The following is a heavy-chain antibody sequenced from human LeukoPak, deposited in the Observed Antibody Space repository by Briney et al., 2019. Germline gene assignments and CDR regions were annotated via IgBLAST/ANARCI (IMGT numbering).Heavy chain of an antibody. V-gene: IGHV3-66*01. D-gene: IGHD3-9*01. J-gene: IGHJ4*02. CDR1: GFTVSSNY. CDR3: ASLRYFDWLFDY. CDR2: IYSGGST. Sequence: PGGSLRLSCAASGFTVSSNYMSWVRQAPGKGLEWVSVIYSGGSTYYADSVKGRFTISRDNSKNTLYLQVNSLRAEDTAVYYCASLRYFDWLFDYWGQGTLVTVSS.